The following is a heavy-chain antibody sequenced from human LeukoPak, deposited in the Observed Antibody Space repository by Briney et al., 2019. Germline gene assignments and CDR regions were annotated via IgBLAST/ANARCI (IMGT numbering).Heavy chain of an antibody. D-gene: IGHD1-7*01. J-gene: IGHJ4*02. CDR1: GFTFSDYS. CDR3: ARDQGELLKRPDY. CDR2: ISSSSNYI. Sequence: GGSLRLSCAASGFTFSDYSMNWVRQAPGKGLEWVSFISSSSNYIYYADSVKGRFTISRDNAKNSLYLQLSSLRAEDTAVYYCARDQGELLKRPDYWGQGTLVTVSS. V-gene: IGHV3-21*01.